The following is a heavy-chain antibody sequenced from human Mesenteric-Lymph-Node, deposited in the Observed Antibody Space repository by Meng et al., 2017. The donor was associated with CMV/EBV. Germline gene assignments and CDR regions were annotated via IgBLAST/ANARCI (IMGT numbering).Heavy chain of an antibody. CDR1: GGVVSSASYH. CDR3: ASLIAGGGGRGN. J-gene: IGHJ4*02. Sequence: SETLSPTCIVSGGVVSSASYHWNWIRQPPGKGLEWIGQTWFGRGSNYNPSLKSRLTISLDTSKNQFTLHLNSVTAADTAIYYCASLIAGGGGRGNWGQGTLVTVSS. CDR2: TWFGRGS. V-gene: IGHV4-61*01. D-gene: IGHD1-26*01.